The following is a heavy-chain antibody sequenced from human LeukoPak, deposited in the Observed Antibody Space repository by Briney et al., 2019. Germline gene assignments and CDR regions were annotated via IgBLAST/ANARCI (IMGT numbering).Heavy chain of an antibody. CDR3: ARDNFMLGYYDSSGYFS. V-gene: IGHV6-1*01. J-gene: IGHJ4*02. CDR1: GDSVSSNSAA. D-gene: IGHD3-22*01. CDR2: TYYRSKWYN. Sequence: PSQTLSLTCAISGDSVSSNSAAWNWIRQSPSRGLEWLGRTYYRSKWYNDYAVSVKSRITINPDTSKNQFSLQLNSVTPEDTAVYYCARDNFMLGYYDSSGYFSWGQGTLVTVSS.